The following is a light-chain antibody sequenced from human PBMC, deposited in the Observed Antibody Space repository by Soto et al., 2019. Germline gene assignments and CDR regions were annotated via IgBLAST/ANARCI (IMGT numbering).Light chain of an antibody. V-gene: IGKV3-20*01. CDR3: HQYGSAPLYT. Sequence: EIVLTQSPGTLSLSPGDRATLSCRASQSVTSSDFAWYQQKAAQAPRLLIYGASSRATGIPARFSGSGSGTDFTLTLSRLETEDFAVYYCHQYGSAPLYTFGQATKLEI. J-gene: IGKJ2*01. CDR1: QSVTSSD. CDR2: GAS.